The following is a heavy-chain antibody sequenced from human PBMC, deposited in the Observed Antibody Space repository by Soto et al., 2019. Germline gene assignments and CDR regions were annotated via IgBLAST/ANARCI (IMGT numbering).Heavy chain of an antibody. Sequence: EVQLLESGGGLVQPGGSLRLSCAGSEFSFSGYAMSWARQAPGKGLEWVSGINDSDDYTDYRDSAKGRFTVSSANSKNIPYLPRNTLRADDTTVNYCANFDLSFSGAWGQGTTVTVSS. V-gene: IGHV3-23*01. J-gene: IGHJ6*02. CDR2: INDSDDYT. CDR3: ANFDLSFSGA. D-gene: IGHD3-9*01. CDR1: EFSFSGYA.